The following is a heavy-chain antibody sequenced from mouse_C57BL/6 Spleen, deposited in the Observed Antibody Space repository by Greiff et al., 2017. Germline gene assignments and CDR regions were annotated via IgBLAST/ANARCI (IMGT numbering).Heavy chain of an antibody. V-gene: IGHV5-17*01. CDR2: ISSGSSTI. CDR1: GFTFSDYG. Sequence: EVQGVESGGGLVKPGGSLKLSCAASGFTFSDYGMHWVRQAPEKGLEWVAYISSGSSTIYYADTVKGRFTISRDNAKNTLFLQRTSRRSEDTAMYYCARPAVVAMDYGGQGTSVTVSS. CDR3: ARPAVVAMDY. J-gene: IGHJ4*01. D-gene: IGHD1-1*01.